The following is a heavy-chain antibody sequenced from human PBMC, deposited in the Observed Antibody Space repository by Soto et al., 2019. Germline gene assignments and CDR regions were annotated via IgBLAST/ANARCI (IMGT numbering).Heavy chain of an antibody. J-gene: IGHJ4*02. CDR1: GYTFTSYG. V-gene: IGHV1-18*01. CDR3: ARTGGNSGYYLHFDY. Sequence: QVQLVQSGAEVKKPGASVKVSCKASGYTFTSYGISWVRQAPGQGLEWMGWISAYNGNTNYAQMFQGRVTMTTDTSTTTAYMDLRSLRSDDTAVYYCARTGGNSGYYLHFDYWGQGTLVTVSS. CDR2: ISAYNGNT. D-gene: IGHD3-22*01.